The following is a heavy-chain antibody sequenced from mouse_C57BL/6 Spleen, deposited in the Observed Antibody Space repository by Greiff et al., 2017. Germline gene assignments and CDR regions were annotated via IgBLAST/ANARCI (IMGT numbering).Heavy chain of an antibody. D-gene: IGHD3-2*02. CDR1: GYAFSSSW. Sequence: QVQLKQSGPELVKPGASVKISCKASGYAFSSSWMNWVKQRPGKGLEWIGRIYPGDGDTNYNGKFKGKATLTADKSSSTAYMQLSSLTSEDSAVYFCARPAQATYYAMDYWGQGTSVTVSS. V-gene: IGHV1-82*01. CDR2: IYPGDGDT. CDR3: ARPAQATYYAMDY. J-gene: IGHJ4*01.